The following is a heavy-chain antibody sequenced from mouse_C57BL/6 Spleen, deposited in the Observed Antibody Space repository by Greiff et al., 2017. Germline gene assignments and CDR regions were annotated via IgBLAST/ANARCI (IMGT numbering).Heavy chain of an antibody. CDR1: GYTFTSYG. Sequence: VNVVESGAELARPGASVKLSCKASGYTFTSYGISWVKQRTGQGLEWIGEIYPRSGNTYYNEKFKGKATLTADKSSSTAYMELRSLTSEDSAVYFCARENSNYDFDYWGQGTTLTVSS. V-gene: IGHV1-81*01. J-gene: IGHJ2*01. CDR3: ARENSNYDFDY. CDR2: IYPRSGNT. D-gene: IGHD2-5*01.